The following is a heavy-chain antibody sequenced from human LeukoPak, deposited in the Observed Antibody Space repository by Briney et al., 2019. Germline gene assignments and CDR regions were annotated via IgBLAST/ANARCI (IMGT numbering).Heavy chain of an antibody. CDR1: GGSVSSGSYY. V-gene: IGHV4-61*01. CDR2: IYYSGST. Sequence: SETLSLTCTVSGGSVSSGSYYWSWIRQPPGKGLEWIGYIYYSGSTNYNPSLKSRVTISVDTSKNQFSLKLNSVTAADTAVYYCARPGYCSGGSCYGFDPWGQGTLVTVSS. D-gene: IGHD2-15*01. J-gene: IGHJ5*02. CDR3: ARPGYCSGGSCYGFDP.